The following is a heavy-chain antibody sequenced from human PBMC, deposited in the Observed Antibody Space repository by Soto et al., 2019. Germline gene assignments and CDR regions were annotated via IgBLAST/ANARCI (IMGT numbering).Heavy chain of an antibody. D-gene: IGHD3-16*01. Sequence: QVQLQESGPGLVKPSQTLSLTCTVSGGSISSGGYYWSWFRQHPGKGLEWIGYIYYSGSTYYNPSLKSRVTISVDPSKNQSSLKLSSVTAAATAVYYCARVGGINWFDPWGQGTLVTVSS. CDR2: IYYSGST. J-gene: IGHJ5*02. V-gene: IGHV4-31*03. CDR1: GGSISSGGYY. CDR3: ARVGGINWFDP.